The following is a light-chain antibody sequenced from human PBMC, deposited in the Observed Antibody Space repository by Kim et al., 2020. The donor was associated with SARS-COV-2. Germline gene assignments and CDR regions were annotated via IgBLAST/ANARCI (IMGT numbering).Light chain of an antibody. Sequence: GKTVTISRARSSGGIASTYLPWYQQRPGRPPITVIYQDDQRPSGVPDRFSASIDSSSNSASLTISGLQAEDEAHYYCQSYDTDIVVFGGGTQLTVL. CDR2: QDD. CDR3: QSYDTDIVV. V-gene: IGLV6-57*01. CDR1: SGGIASTY. J-gene: IGLJ2*01.